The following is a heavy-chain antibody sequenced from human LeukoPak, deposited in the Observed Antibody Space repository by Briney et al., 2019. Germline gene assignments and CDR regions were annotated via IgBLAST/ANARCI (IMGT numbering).Heavy chain of an antibody. Sequence: ASVKVSCKASGGTFSSYAISWVRQAPGQGLEWMGRIIPILGIANYAQKFQGRVTITADKSASTAYMELSSLRSEDTAVYYCARDLYCSSTSCYGLDYWDQGTLVTVSS. J-gene: IGHJ4*02. CDR3: ARDLYCSSTSCYGLDY. CDR1: GGTFSSYA. V-gene: IGHV1-69*04. D-gene: IGHD2-2*01. CDR2: IIPILGIA.